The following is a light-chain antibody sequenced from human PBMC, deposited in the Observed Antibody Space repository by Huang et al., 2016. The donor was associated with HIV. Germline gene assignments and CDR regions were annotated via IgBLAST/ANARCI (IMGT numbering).Light chain of an antibody. J-gene: IGKJ5*01. CDR1: QDIANS. Sequence: QMCQSPSSLSMSMGDRVIITFQASQDIANSLAWYQHKPGRAPKLLISAASTLQSGVPSRFSGGSAGTYFTLIITNLQPDDFASYYCQQLHSYPITFGQGTRLDI. V-gene: IGKV1-9*01. CDR3: QQLHSYPIT. CDR2: AAS.